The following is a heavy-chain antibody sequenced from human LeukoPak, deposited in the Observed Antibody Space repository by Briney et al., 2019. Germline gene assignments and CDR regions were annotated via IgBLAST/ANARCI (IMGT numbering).Heavy chain of an antibody. CDR3: AKAPVTSCRGAYCYPFDY. D-gene: IGHD2-21*01. CDR2: ISSSGSTI. CDR1: GFTFSDYY. Sequence: GGSLRLSCAASGFTFSDYYMSWIRQAPGKGLEWVSYISSSGSTIYYADSVKGRFTISRDNAKNSLYLQMNSLRAEDAAVYYCAKAPVTSCRGAYCYPFDYWGQGTLVTVSS. V-gene: IGHV3-11*01. J-gene: IGHJ4*02.